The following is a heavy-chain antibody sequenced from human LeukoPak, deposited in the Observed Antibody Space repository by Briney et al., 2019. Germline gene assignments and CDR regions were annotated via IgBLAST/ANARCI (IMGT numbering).Heavy chain of an antibody. J-gene: IGHJ5*02. CDR1: GYRFTSFW. D-gene: IGHD3-9*01. CDR3: ARTYDILSGYYGTGWLDH. Sequence: GESLKISCEASGYRFTSFWIAWVRQMPGKGLEYMGFIYPGDSDHSYSPSFQGQVTISADKAISTAYLQWTSLEASDTAMYYCARTYDILSGYYGTGWLDHWGQGTLVTVSS. CDR2: IYPGDSDH. V-gene: IGHV5-51*01.